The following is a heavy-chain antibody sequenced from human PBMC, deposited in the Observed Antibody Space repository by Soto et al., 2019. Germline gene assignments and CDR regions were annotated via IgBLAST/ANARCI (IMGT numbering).Heavy chain of an antibody. J-gene: IGHJ5*02. CDR1: GYTFTSYA. CDR2: INAGNGNT. CDR3: ARDWGNVKSVWFDP. D-gene: IGHD3-16*01. V-gene: IGHV1-3*01. Sequence: QVQLVQSGAEVKKPGASVKVSCKASGYTFTSYAMHWVRQAPGQRLEWMGWINAGNGNTKYSQKFQGRVTITRDTSASTAYMERSSLRSEDTAVYYCARDWGNVKSVWFDPWGQGTLVTVSS.